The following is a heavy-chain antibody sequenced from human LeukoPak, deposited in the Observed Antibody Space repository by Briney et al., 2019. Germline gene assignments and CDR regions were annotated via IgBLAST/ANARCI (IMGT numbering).Heavy chain of an antibody. CDR2: FDPEGGET. V-gene: IGHV1-24*01. Sequence: ASVKVSCKVSGYTLTELSMHWVRQAPGKGLEWMGGFDPEGGETIYAQKFQGRVTMTEDTSTDTAYMELSSLRSEDTAVYYCASSSAPISRRDYYYGMDVWGQGTTVTVSS. CDR3: ASSSAPISRRDYYYGMDV. CDR1: GYTLTELS. J-gene: IGHJ6*02. D-gene: IGHD1-14*01.